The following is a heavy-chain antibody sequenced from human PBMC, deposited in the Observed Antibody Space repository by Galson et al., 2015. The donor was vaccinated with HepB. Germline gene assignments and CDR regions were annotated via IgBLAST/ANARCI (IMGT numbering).Heavy chain of an antibody. V-gene: IGHV3-7*03. CDR3: ARRISLVRGIITRPDYYYGMDV. Sequence: SLRLSCAASEFTFSNYWMNWVRQAPGNGLEWVANINPDGSEKSYVASLKGRFTIPRDNSKNSVYLQMDSLRAEDTAIYYCARRISLVRGIITRPDYYYGMDVWGQGTTVTVAS. CDR2: INPDGSEK. D-gene: IGHD3-10*01. J-gene: IGHJ6*02. CDR1: EFTFSNYW.